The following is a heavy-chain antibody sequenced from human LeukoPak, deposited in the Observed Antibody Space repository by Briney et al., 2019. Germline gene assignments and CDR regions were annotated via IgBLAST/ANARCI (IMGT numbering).Heavy chain of an antibody. CDR2: IYYSGST. V-gene: IGHV4-59*08. CDR3: ARLVYSTGWYWFDS. D-gene: IGHD6-19*01. CDR1: GGSISSYY. J-gene: IGHJ5*01. Sequence: SETLSLTCTVSGGSISSYYWSWIRQPPGKGLEWIGYIYYSGSTNYNPSLKSRVTISVDTSKTYFSLKLSSVTAADTAVYYCARLVYSTGWYWFDSWGQGILVTVSS.